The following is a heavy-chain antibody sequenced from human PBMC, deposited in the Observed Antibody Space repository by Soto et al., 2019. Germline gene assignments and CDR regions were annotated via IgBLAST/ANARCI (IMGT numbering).Heavy chain of an antibody. V-gene: IGHV3-74*01. CDR3: VRDSHGDY. Sequence: EVQLVESGGGLVQPGGSLRLSCAGSGFTFSNYWMHWVRQAPGKGLEWVSRIDHDGPTDYADSVRGRFTISIDNAENTRYLQMNSLRHEDTAVYYCVRDSHGDYWGQGTLVTVSS. CDR1: GFTFSNYW. J-gene: IGHJ4*02. CDR2: IDHDGPT.